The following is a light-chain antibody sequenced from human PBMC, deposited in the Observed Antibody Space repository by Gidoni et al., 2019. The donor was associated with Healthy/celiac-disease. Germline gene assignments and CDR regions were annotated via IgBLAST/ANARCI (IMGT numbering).Light chain of an antibody. CDR1: SLRSYY. CDR3: NSRDSSGNHLV. J-gene: IGLJ2*01. V-gene: IGLV3-19*01. Sequence: SSELTQDPAVSVALGQTVRITCQGDSLRSYYASWYQHKPGQAPGLVIYGKHNRPSGIPDRFSGSSSGNTASLTITGAQAEDEADYYCNSRDSSGNHLVFGGGTKLTVL. CDR2: GKH.